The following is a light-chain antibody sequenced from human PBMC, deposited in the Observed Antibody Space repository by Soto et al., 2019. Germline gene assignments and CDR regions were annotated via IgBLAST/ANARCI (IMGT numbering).Light chain of an antibody. CDR3: SSSAGNNNFGV. CDR2: EVN. J-gene: IGLJ2*01. CDR1: SGDVGGYNS. Sequence: QSVLTQPPSASGSPGQSITISCTGTSGDVGGYNSVSWYQQHPGKAPKLMIYEVNKRPSGVPDRFSGSKSGNTASLTASGIQAEDEADYYCSSSAGNNNFGVFGGGTKLTVL. V-gene: IGLV2-8*01.